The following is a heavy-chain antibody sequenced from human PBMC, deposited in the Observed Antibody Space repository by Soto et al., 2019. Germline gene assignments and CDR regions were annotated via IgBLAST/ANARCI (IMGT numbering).Heavy chain of an antibody. CDR3: ATLRAQNDH. J-gene: IGHJ5*02. CDR1: GDVFSTDT. CDR2: IIPFLNLS. V-gene: IGHV1-69*09. Sequence: QVVLLQSGADVKEPGSSVNISCKTFGDVFSTDTINWVRQAPGQGLLWMGSIIPFLNLSNIEPTFMDRLSASVAESTATGYLRLRHHARVGTAIYFCATLRAQNDHWGHAARITVSS. D-gene: IGHD3-9*01.